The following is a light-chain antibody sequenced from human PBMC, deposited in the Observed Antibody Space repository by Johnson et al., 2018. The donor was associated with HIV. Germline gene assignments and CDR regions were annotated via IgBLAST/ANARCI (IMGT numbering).Light chain of an antibody. CDR3: GTWDSSLSAYV. V-gene: IGLV1-51*01. CDR2: DNN. J-gene: IGLJ1*01. CDR1: SSNIGRNY. Sequence: QSVLTQPPSVSAAPGQKVTISCSGSSSNIGRNYVSWYQQLPGTAPKLLIFDNNKRPSGIPDRFSASKSGTSATLGITGLPTGDVADYYCGTWDSSLSAYVFGTGTKVTVL.